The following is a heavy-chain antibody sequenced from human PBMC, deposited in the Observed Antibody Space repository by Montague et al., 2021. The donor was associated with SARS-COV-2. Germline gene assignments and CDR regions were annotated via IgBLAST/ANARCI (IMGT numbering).Heavy chain of an antibody. D-gene: IGHD3-10*01. Sequence: SLRLSCAASGFIVSSNYMNWGRQAPGKGLEWVSVIYSGGSTFYADSVKGRFTISRDNSKNTLYLQMNSLRAEDTAVYYCARERGGSGSWGLFDYWGQGTLVTVSS. CDR2: IYSGGST. J-gene: IGHJ4*02. CDR1: GFIVSSNY. CDR3: ARERGGSGSWGLFDY. V-gene: IGHV3-53*01.